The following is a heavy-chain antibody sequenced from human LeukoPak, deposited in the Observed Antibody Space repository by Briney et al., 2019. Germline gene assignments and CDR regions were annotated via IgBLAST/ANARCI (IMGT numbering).Heavy chain of an antibody. Sequence: ASVKVSCKTSGYTFTHYYIHWVRQAPGQGLEWMGWSNPSTGDTNYAQKFQGRVTMTRDTFISTAYMDLSRLTSDDTAIYYCAIDTPPYCSGGRCYFDWGQGTLVTVSS. V-gene: IGHV1-2*02. D-gene: IGHD2-15*01. CDR1: GYTFTHYY. CDR2: SNPSTGDT. J-gene: IGHJ1*01. CDR3: AIDTPPYCSGGRCYFD.